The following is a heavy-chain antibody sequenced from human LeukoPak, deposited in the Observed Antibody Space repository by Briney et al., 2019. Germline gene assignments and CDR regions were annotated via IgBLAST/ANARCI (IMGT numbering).Heavy chain of an antibody. J-gene: IGHJ4*02. CDR3: TRELTGADY. D-gene: IGHD7-27*01. CDR2: INTDASST. Sequence: PGGSLRLSCAASGFIFSGYWMHWVRQAPGKGLVWVSRINTDASSTSYADSVKGRFTISRDNAKNTLYLQMNSLRAEDTAVYYCTRELTGADYWGQGTLVSASS. CDR1: GFIFSGYW. V-gene: IGHV3-74*01.